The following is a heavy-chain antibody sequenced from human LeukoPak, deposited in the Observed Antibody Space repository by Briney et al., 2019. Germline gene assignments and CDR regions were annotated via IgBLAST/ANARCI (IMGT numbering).Heavy chain of an antibody. Sequence: GGSLRLSSAPSGFTSDDYGMSWGRDAPGRGLEWVSTITGRSDTTYYRDSVKGEFVTSTDNFKDTLYRQMNSLRDEDTALYYCAKGGWLDDLGQGALVTVSS. D-gene: IGHD6-19*01. CDR2: ITGRSDTT. CDR1: GFTSDDYG. CDR3: AKGGWLDD. J-gene: IGHJ4*02. V-gene: IGHV3-23*01.